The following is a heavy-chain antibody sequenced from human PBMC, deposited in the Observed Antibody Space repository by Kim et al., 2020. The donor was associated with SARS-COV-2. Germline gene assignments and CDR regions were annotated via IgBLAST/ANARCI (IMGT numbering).Heavy chain of an antibody. J-gene: IGHJ5*02. V-gene: IGHV4-59*01. CDR3: ARADILTGYLFDP. CDR1: GGSISSYY. D-gene: IGHD3-9*01. CDR2: IYYSGST. Sequence: SETLSLTCTVSGGSISSYYWSWIRQPPGKGLEWIGYIYYSGSTNYNPSLKSRVTISVDTSKNQFSLKLSSVTAADTAVYYCARADILTGYLFDPWGQGTLVTVSS.